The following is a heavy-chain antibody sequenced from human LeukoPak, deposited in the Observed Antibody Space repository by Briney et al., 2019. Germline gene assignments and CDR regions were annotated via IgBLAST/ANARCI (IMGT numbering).Heavy chain of an antibody. V-gene: IGHV1-2*02. J-gene: IGHJ4*02. CDR1: GNSFDGYY. CDR3: ATNRATDGWYVLAH. D-gene: IGHD6-19*01. Sequence: AAGRVSCKASGNSFDGYYFQWLRLAPGQGLAWMGWTNSKSGATNHAQKFQCRVTMTRHTSISTAYMDLGRLTSDDTARYYCATNRATDGWYVLAHWGQGALVTVSS. CDR2: TNSKSGAT.